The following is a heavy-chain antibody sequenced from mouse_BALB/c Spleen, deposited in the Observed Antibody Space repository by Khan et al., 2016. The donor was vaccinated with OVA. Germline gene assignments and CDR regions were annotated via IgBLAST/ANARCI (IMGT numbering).Heavy chain of an antibody. D-gene: IGHD4-1*01. J-gene: IGHJ4*01. CDR1: GYTFTDHA. CDR3: KSSNWEYYYTMDY. Sequence: QVQLQQPDAELVKPGASVKISCKASGYTFTDHAIHWVKQKPEQGLEWFGYISPGNGAFKYNEMFKGKSTLTAYKSSSTDYMQLTSLTSEDSAVYVCKSSNWEYYYTMDYWGQGTSVTVSS. CDR2: ISPGNGAF. V-gene: IGHV1S53*02.